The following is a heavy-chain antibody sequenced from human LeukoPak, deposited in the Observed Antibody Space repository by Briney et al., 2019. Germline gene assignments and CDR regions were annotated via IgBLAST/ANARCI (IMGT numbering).Heavy chain of an antibody. J-gene: IGHJ4*02. Sequence: ASVKVSCKASGYTFTSYAIHWVRQAPGQRLEGMGWISAGNGNTKYSQNFQGRVTFISNTPPTTAFTELSSLRSEDAAVYYCARDSGSGSNDYWGQGTLVTVSS. V-gene: IGHV1-3*01. CDR3: ARDSGSGSNDY. CDR1: GYTFTSYA. CDR2: ISAGNGNT. D-gene: IGHD1-26*01.